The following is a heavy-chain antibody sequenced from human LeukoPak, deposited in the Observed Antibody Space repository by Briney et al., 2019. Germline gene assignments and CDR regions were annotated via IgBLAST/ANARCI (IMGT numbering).Heavy chain of an antibody. D-gene: IGHD5-12*01. Sequence: PGGSLRLSCAASGFTFSSYSMNWVRQAPGKGLEWVSYISSSSSTIYYADSVKGRFTISRDNAKNSLYLQMNSLRAEDTAVYYCASTPLVATISFRSNWFDPWGQGTLVTVSS. CDR3: ASTPLVATISFRSNWFDP. CDR1: GFTFSSYS. CDR2: ISSSSSTI. J-gene: IGHJ5*02. V-gene: IGHV3-48*01.